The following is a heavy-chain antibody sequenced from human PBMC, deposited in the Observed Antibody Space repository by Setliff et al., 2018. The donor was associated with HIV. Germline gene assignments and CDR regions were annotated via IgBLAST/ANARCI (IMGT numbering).Heavy chain of an antibody. CDR1: GYTFSSNA. Sequence: ASVKVSCKASGYTFSSNALNWVRQAPGQGLEWMGWINTNTGNPTYAQGFTGRFVFSLDTSVSTAYLQISSLEAEDTAVYYCARDLNKGSIDYWGQGTRVTVSS. CDR3: ARDLNKGSIDY. D-gene: IGHD3-10*01. CDR2: INTNTGNP. V-gene: IGHV7-4-1*02. J-gene: IGHJ4*02.